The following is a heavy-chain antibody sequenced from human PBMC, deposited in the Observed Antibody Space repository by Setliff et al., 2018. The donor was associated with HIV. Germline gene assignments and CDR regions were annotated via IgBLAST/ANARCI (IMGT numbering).Heavy chain of an antibody. CDR3: ARDFSWATDS. CDR2: IHYDGNNK. V-gene: IGHV3-30*02. CDR1: GFTSTDFG. Sequence: PGGSLRLSCAASGFTSTDFGMHWVRQASGKGLEWVAFIHYDGNNKLYADSVKGRFTASRDNPKNTVSLQLNSLRIEDTAVYYCARDFSWATDSWGQGTLVTVSS. D-gene: IGHD2-15*01. J-gene: IGHJ4*02.